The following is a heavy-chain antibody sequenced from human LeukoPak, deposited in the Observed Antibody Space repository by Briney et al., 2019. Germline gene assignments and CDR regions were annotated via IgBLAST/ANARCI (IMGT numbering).Heavy chain of an antibody. CDR3: ARTLGEIAARPDWFDP. CDR2: IIPIFGTA. V-gene: IGHV1-69*13. Sequence: SVKVSCKASEGTFSSYAISWVRQAPGQGLEWMGGIIPIFGTANYAQKFQGRVTITADESTSTAYMELSSLRSEDTAVYYCARTLGEIAARPDWFDPWGQGTLVTVSS. CDR1: EGTFSSYA. D-gene: IGHD6-6*01. J-gene: IGHJ5*02.